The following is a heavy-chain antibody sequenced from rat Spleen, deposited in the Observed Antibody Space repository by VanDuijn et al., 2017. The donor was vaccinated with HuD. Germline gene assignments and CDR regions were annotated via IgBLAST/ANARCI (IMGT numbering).Heavy chain of an antibody. CDR1: GFTFSNYD. J-gene: IGHJ3*01. CDR2: ISPSGGGT. V-gene: IGHV5-25*01. Sequence: EVQLVESGGGLVQPGRSMKLSCVASGFTFSNYDMAWVRQDSTKGLEWVASISPSGGGTYYRDSVRGRFTVSRDNEKGTLYLQMDSLRSEDTATYYCVRQDTSGYANWFTYWGQGTLVTVSS. CDR3: VRQDTSGYANWFTY. D-gene: IGHD4-3*01.